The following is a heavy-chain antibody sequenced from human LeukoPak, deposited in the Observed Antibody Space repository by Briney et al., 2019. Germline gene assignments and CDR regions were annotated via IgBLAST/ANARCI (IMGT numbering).Heavy chain of an antibody. CDR1: GFTLSDYW. CDR2: INSDGSST. Sequence: GGSLRLSCAASGFTLSDYWMHWVPQAPGKGLVYVTRINSDGSSTNYADSAKGRFTISRDNAKITMYLQMNSLTAEDTAVYYCARPVAGTYASIDCWGQGTLVIVSS. J-gene: IGHJ4*02. D-gene: IGHD6-19*01. V-gene: IGHV3-74*01. CDR3: ARPVAGTYASIDC.